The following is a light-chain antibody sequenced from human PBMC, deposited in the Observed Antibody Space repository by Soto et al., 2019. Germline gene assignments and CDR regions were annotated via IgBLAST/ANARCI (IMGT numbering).Light chain of an antibody. Sequence: AIQFTQSPSSLSASVGDRVTITCRASQGISSALAWYQQKPGKAPKLLMYDASSLESGVPSRFSCSGSGSEFTLTISSLKPEDLATCDCQQFNSYPPALTFGGGTKVEIK. V-gene: IGKV1-13*02. J-gene: IGKJ4*01. CDR3: QQFNSYPPALT. CDR2: DAS. CDR1: QGISSA.